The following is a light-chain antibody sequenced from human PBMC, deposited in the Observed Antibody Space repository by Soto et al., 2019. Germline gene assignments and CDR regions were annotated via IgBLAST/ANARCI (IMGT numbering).Light chain of an antibody. J-gene: IGLJ3*02. V-gene: IGLV2-23*01. CDR1: SSDVGSYNL. CDR2: EGT. Sequence: QSALTQPASVSGSPGQSITITCTETSSDVGSYNLVSWYQQYPGKAPKVMIYEGTKRPSGVSNRFSGSKSGNTASLTISGLQAEDEADYYCCSYAGSIISGVFGGGTKLTVL. CDR3: CSYAGSIISGV.